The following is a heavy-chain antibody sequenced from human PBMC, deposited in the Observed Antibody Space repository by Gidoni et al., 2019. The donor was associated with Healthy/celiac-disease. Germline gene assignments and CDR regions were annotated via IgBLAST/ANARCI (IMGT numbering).Heavy chain of an antibody. J-gene: IGHJ6*03. Sequence: QVQLQESGPGLVKPSQTLSLTCTASGCSISSGSYYWSWIRQPAGKGLEWIGRIYTSGSTNYNPSLKSRVTISVDTSKNQFSLKLSSVTAADTAVYYCARLNYYYYMDVWGKGTTVTVSS. CDR1: GCSISSGSYY. CDR3: ARLNYYYYMDV. CDR2: IYTSGST. V-gene: IGHV4-61*02.